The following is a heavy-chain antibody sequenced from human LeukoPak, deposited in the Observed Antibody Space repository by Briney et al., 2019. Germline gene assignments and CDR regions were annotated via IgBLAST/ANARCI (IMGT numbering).Heavy chain of an antibody. D-gene: IGHD1-7*01. V-gene: IGHV1-2*02. J-gene: IGHJ4*02. CDR2: INPNSGGT. Sequence: ASVKVSCKASGYTFTGYYMHWVRQAPGQGLGWVGWINPNSGGTNYAQKFQGRVTMTRDTSISTAYMELSRLRSDDTAVYYCARDHSNWNYAPDFWGQGTLVIVSS. CDR1: GYTFTGYY. CDR3: ARDHSNWNYAPDF.